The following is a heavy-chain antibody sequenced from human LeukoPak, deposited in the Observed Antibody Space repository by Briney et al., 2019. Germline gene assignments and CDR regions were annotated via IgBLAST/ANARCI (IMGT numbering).Heavy chain of an antibody. D-gene: IGHD4-17*01. J-gene: IGHJ4*02. CDR2: INHSGSA. Sequence: SETLSLTCAVSGGSFSGYYWTWISQPPGKGLEWIGEINHSGSANYNPSLKSRVTISLDTSKNQFSLKLSSVTAADTAVYYCARGQGTVTTRWGQGTLVTVSS. CDR1: GGSFSGYY. V-gene: IGHV4-34*01. CDR3: ARGQGTVTTR.